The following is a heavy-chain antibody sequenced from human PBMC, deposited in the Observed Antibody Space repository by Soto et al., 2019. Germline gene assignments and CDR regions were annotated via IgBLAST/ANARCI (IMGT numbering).Heavy chain of an antibody. J-gene: IGHJ3*02. CDR3: ARESQDSGSYYVIPDAFDI. D-gene: IGHD1-26*01. V-gene: IGHV1-46*01. CDR1: GYTFTSYY. CDR2: INPSGGST. Sequence: GASVKVSCKASGYTFTSYYMHWVRQAPGQGLEWMGIINPSGGSTSYAQKFQGRVTMTRDTSTSTVYMELSSLRSEDTAVYYCARESQDSGSYYVIPDAFDIWGQGTMVTVSS.